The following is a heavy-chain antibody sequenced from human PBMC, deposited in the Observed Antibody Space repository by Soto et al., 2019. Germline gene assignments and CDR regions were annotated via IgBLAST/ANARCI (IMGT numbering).Heavy chain of an antibody. J-gene: IGHJ6*02. V-gene: IGHV1-3*05. CDR3: ATSTYCSSSTCYQWYGMDV. Sequence: QVQLVQSGAEEKKPGASVKVSCKASGYPFSNYAMHWVRQAPGQGLEWMGWINAGNGNSKYSQKFQGRVTITRDTSAITTYMELDRLRSEDTAVYYCATSTYCSSSTCYQWYGMDVWGQGTTVTVSS. CDR1: GYPFSNYA. D-gene: IGHD2-2*01. CDR2: INAGNGNS.